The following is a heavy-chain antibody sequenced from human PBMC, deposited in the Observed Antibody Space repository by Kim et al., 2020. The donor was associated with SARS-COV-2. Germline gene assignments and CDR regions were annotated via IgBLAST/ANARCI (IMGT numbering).Heavy chain of an antibody. V-gene: IGHV3-72*01. CDR2: IRKKANSYTT. D-gene: IGHD1-26*01. CDR3: ARGSGGYRPFDY. Sequence: GGSLRLSCAASGFIFSDHYMDWVRQAPGKGLGWVGRIRKKANSYTTEYAASVKGRFTISREDSKSSLYLQMDSLKTEDTAVYYCARGSGGYRPFDYWGRGTLVTVSS. CDR1: GFIFSDHY. J-gene: IGHJ4*02.